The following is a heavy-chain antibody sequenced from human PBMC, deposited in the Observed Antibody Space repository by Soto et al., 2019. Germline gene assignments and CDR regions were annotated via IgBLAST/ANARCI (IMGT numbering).Heavy chain of an antibody. CDR3: AREGDSNAPTVFDY. Sequence: QVQLVESGEGVVQPGRSLRLPCAASGFTFSSYPMHWVRQAPGKGLEWVAVISYDGTNKYYADSVKGRFTISRDNSKNMLYLQMNSLRAEDTAVYYCAREGDSNAPTVFDYWGQGTLVTVSS. CDR2: ISYDGTNK. V-gene: IGHV3-30-3*01. J-gene: IGHJ4*02. CDR1: GFTFSSYP. D-gene: IGHD4-4*01.